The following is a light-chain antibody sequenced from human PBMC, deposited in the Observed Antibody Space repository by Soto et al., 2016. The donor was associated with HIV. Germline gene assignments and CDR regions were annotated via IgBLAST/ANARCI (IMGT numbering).Light chain of an antibody. CDR2: AAS. CDR3: QQSYSTPPVFT. CDR1: QSINSY. J-gene: IGKJ3*01. V-gene: IGKV1-39*01. Sequence: DIQMTQSPSSLSASVGDRVTITCRASQSINSYLNWYQQKPGKAPKLLIYAASSLQSGVPSRFSGSGSGTDFTLTISSLQPEDFATYYCQQSYSTPPVFTFGPGTKVDIK.